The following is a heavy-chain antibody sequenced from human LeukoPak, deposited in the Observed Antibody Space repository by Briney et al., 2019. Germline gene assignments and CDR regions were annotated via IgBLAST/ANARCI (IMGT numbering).Heavy chain of an antibody. V-gene: IGHV3-7*01. Sequence: LSGGSLRLSCAASGFTFSSYWMSWVRQAPGKGLEWVANIKQDGSEKYYVDSVKGRFTISRDNAKNSLYLQMNSLRAEDTAVYYCAGESGSYYLSLDYWGQGTLVTVSS. CDR2: IKQDGSEK. J-gene: IGHJ4*02. CDR1: GFTFSSYW. D-gene: IGHD1-26*01. CDR3: AGESGSYYLSLDY.